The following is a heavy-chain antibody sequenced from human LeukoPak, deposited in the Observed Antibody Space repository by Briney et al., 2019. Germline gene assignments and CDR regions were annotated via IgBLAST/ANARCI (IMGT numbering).Heavy chain of an antibody. D-gene: IGHD3-10*01. Sequence: SETLSLTCAVYGGSFSGYYWSWIRQPLGKGLEWIGEINHSGSTNYNPSLKSRVTISVDTSKNQFSLKLSSVTAADTAVYYCARGRGYGSGSYYHPYRFFDYWGQGTLVTVSS. V-gene: IGHV4-34*01. CDR1: GGSFSGYY. CDR3: ARGRGYGSGSYYHPYRFFDY. CDR2: INHSGST. J-gene: IGHJ4*02.